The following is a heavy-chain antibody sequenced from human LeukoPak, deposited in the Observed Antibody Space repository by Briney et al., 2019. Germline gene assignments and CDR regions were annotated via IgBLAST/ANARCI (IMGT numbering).Heavy chain of an antibody. CDR1: GGSISSYY. CDR2: IYYTGST. Sequence: SETLSLTCTVSGGSISSYYWNWIRQSPGKGLEWIGYIYYTGSTNYNPSLRSRVTISVDTSKNQFSLKLSSVNAADTAVYYCARKANDWFDPWGQGTLVTVSS. CDR3: ARKANDWFDP. J-gene: IGHJ5*02. V-gene: IGHV4-59*01. D-gene: IGHD2-8*01.